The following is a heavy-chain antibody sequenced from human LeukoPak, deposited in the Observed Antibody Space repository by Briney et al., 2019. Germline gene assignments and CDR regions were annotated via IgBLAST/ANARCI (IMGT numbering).Heavy chain of an antibody. V-gene: IGHV4-34*01. CDR1: GGSFSDHY. J-gene: IGHJ4*02. D-gene: IGHD1-1*01. CDR2: INHSGNS. CDR3: ARQGPTEIFDF. Sequence: SETLSLTCAIYGGSFSDHYWSWIRQPPGRGPEWIGEINHSGNSNYNPSLKSRVTILLDTSKNQFSLKLSSVTAADTAVYYCARQGPTEIFDFWGQGVLVTVSS.